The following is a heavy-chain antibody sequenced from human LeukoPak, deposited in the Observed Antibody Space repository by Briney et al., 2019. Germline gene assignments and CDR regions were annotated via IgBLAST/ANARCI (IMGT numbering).Heavy chain of an antibody. CDR2: IDYSGST. Sequence: SETLFLTCNVSGGSISRNTYYWGWIRQPPGKGLEWIGSIDYSGSTYHNPSLRSRIAISVDMSKNQFALRLSSATAADTAVYYCARHEGSRGSYCDGLEYWGQGILVTVSS. V-gene: IGHV4-39*01. CDR1: GGSISRNTYY. CDR3: ARHEGSRGSYCDGLEY. J-gene: IGHJ4*02. D-gene: IGHD1-26*01.